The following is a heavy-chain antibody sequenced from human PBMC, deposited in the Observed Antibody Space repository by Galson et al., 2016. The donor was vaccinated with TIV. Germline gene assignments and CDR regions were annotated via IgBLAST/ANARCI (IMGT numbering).Heavy chain of an antibody. V-gene: IGHV3-7*01. CDR1: GCPFSTYW. Sequence: SLRLSCTASGCPFSTYWGTWVRQAPGKGLEWMASLFEDVSEKYYVDSVKGRFTFSTDNPINSLYLQMNNLRAEDTAIYYCARLGHSSVFDFWGQGALVTVSS. CDR2: LFEDVSEK. D-gene: IGHD5-12*01. J-gene: IGHJ4*02. CDR3: ARLGHSSVFDF.